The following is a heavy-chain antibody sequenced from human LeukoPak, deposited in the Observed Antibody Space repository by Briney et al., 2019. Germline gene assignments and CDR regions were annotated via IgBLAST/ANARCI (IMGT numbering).Heavy chain of an antibody. V-gene: IGHV3-23*01. CDR1: GFTFSGYA. CDR2: ISGSGGST. D-gene: IGHD5-18*01. J-gene: IGHJ4*02. CDR3: AKDVRGGGYGY. Sequence: PGGSLRLSCAASGFTFSGYAMSWVRQAPGKGLEWVPAISGSGGSTYYADSVKGRFTISRDNSKNTLHLQMNSLRAEDTAVYYCAKDVRGGGYGYWGQGTLVTVSS.